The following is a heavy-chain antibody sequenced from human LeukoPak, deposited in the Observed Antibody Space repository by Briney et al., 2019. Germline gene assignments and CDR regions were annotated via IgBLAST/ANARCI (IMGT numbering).Heavy chain of an antibody. CDR1: GFSFSDYY. Sequence: KTGGSLRLSCAVSGFSFSDYYMAWIRQAPGKGLEWVSYISQSGSAIYPPDSVKGRFTISRDNTKNSLYLQMNSLRAEDTAVYYCARWSAALDYWGQGTLVTVSS. V-gene: IGHV3-11*04. CDR2: ISQSGSAI. CDR3: ARWSAALDY. D-gene: IGHD2-2*01. J-gene: IGHJ4*02.